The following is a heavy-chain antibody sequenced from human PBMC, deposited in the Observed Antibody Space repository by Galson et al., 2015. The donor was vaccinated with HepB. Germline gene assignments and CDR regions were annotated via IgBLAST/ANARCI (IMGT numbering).Heavy chain of an antibody. D-gene: IGHD5-12*01. Sequence: SLRLSCAASGFTLSSYAMHWVRQAPGQGLEWVAVTSSGVSGKYYGDSVKGRFTISRDNSKSTLYLQMNSLRPEDTAVYYCARDPVASINYYFYLEVRGNGTPL. CDR1: GFTLSSYA. CDR3: ARDPVASINYYFYLEV. J-gene: IGHJ6*03. V-gene: IGHV3-30*03. CDR2: TSSGVSGK.